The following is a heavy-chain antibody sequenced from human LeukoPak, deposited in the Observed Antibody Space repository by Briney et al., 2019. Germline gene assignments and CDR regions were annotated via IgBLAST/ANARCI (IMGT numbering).Heavy chain of an antibody. CDR1: GYSIGSGYY. J-gene: IGHJ1*01. CDR3: ARGLL. V-gene: IGHV4-38-2*02. CDR2: ISHSGNT. Sequence: SETLSLTCTVSGYSIGSGYYWCWIRQSPGKGLEWIGKISHSGNTLYNPSLKSRVTISIDISKNQFSLNLTSVTAADTAIYYCARGLLWGQGTLVTVSS.